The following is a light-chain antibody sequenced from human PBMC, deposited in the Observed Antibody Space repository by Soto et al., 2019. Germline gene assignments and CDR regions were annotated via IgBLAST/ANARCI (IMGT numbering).Light chain of an antibody. CDR3: CSYTSDLTPYV. CDR2: GVT. CDR1: SSDIGGHDD. J-gene: IGLJ1*01. V-gene: IGLV2-14*03. Sequence: QSALTQPASVSGSPGQSITISCTGTSSDIGGHDDVSWYQQQPGKVPKLLIYGVTDRPSGVSNRFSGSKSGDVASLTISGLQAEDEADYYCCSYTSDLTPYVFGTGTKVTVL.